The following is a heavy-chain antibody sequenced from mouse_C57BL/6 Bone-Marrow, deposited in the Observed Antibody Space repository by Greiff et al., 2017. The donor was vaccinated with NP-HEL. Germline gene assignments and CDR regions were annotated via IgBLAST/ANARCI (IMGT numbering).Heavy chain of an antibody. CDR2: INPSSGYT. D-gene: IGHD1-1*01. Sequence: QVQLQQSGAELAKPGASVKLSCKASGYTFTSYWMHWVKQRPGQGLEWIGYINPSSGYTNYNQKFKDKVTFAEDKSSSKAYRQLSSQTYVDSAVYYCARKDYGSSYFDYWGQGTTLTVSS. CDR3: ARKDYGSSYFDY. CDR1: GYTFTSYW. J-gene: IGHJ2*01. V-gene: IGHV1-7*01.